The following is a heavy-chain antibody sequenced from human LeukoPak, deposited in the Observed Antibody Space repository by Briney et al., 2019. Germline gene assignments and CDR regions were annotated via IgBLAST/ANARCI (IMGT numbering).Heavy chain of an antibody. J-gene: IGHJ4*02. CDR2: ISSGSSSI. CDR1: GFTFSSYE. V-gene: IGHV3-48*03. Sequence: GGSLRLSCAASGFTFSSYEMNWVRQAPGKGLEWVSYISSGSSSIFYADSVKGRFTISRDNSKNSLYLQMNGLRVEDTAVYYCARGGIAARFAYWGQGTLVTVSS. CDR3: ARGGIAARFAY. D-gene: IGHD6-6*01.